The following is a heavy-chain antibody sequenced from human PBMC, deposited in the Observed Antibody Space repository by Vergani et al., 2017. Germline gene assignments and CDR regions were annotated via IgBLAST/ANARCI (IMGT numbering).Heavy chain of an antibody. V-gene: IGHV3-23*01. CDR1: RFTFSSYA. J-gene: IGHJ4*02. CDR3: AKAGRRGSSTSCYFSPADY. CDR2: ISGSGGST. Sequence: EVQLLESGGGLVQSGGSLRLSCVASRFTFSSYAMSWVRQAPGKGLEWVSAISGSGGSTYYADSVKGRFTISRDNSKNTLYLQMNSLRAEDTAVYYCAKAGRRGSSTSCYFSPADYWGQGTLVTVSS. D-gene: IGHD2-2*01.